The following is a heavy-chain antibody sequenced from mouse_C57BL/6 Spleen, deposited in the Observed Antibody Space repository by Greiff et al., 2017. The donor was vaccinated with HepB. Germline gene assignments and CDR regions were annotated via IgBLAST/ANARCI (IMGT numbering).Heavy chain of an antibody. V-gene: IGHV1-69*01. J-gene: IGHJ2*01. D-gene: IGHD2-1*01. CDR3: ARSGYGNYYFDY. CDR1: GYTFTSYW. Sequence: QVQLQQPGAELVMPGASVKLSSKASGYTFTSYWMHWVKQRPGQGLEWIGEIDPSDSYTNYNQKFKGKSTLTVDKSSSTAYMQLSSLTSEDSAVYYCARSGYGNYYFDYWGQGTTLTVSS. CDR2: IDPSDSYT.